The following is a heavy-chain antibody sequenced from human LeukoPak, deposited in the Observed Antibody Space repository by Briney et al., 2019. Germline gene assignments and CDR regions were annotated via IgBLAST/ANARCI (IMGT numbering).Heavy chain of an antibody. J-gene: IGHJ4*02. CDR2: ISYDGSNK. D-gene: IGHD6-13*01. CDR3: AKDRDSSSWSHYFDY. Sequence: GESLRLSCAASGFTFSSYGMHWVRQAPGKGLEWVAVISYDGSNKYYADSVKGRFTISRDNSKNTLYLQMNSLRAEDTAVYYYAKDRDSSSWSHYFDYWGQGTLDTVPS. V-gene: IGHV3-30*18. CDR1: GFTFSSYG.